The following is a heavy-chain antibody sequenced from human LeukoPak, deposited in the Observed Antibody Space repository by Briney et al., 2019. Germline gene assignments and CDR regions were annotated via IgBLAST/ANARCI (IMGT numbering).Heavy chain of an antibody. V-gene: IGHV3-23*01. Sequence: GGSLRLSCAASGFTFSSYAMSWVRQAPGKGLEWVSGIGATGVSTFYGDSVKGRFTMSRDNSKNTLYLQTDSLRAEDTAVYYCAKDQGGYSAYGHLDYWGQGTLVTVSS. CDR2: IGATGVST. J-gene: IGHJ4*02. D-gene: IGHD5-12*01. CDR1: GFTFSSYA. CDR3: AKDQGGYSAYGHLDY.